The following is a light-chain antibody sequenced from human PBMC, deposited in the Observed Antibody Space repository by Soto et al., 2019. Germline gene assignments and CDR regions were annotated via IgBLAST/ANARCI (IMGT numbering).Light chain of an antibody. Sequence: QAVVTQPPSASGTPGQRVTISCSGSSSNIGSNAVNWYQQLPGTAPKLLIYSNNQRPSGVPDRFSGSKSGTSASLAISGLQSEDEADYYCAARDDSLNGRLFGGGTKLTVL. CDR3: AARDDSLNGRL. J-gene: IGLJ3*02. CDR2: SNN. CDR1: SSNIGSNA. V-gene: IGLV1-44*01.